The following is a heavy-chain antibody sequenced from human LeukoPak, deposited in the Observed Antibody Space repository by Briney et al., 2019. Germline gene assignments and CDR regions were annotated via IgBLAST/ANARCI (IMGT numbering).Heavy chain of an antibody. J-gene: IGHJ5*02. CDR2: IYYSGST. CDR1: GGSISSHY. Sequence: PSETLSLTCTVSGGSISSHYWSWIRQPPGKGLEWIGYIYYSGSTNYNPSLKSRVTISVDTSKNQFSLKLSSVTAANTAVYYCAREREVDFWSGYSLNWFDPWGQGTLVTVSS. D-gene: IGHD3-3*01. CDR3: AREREVDFWSGYSLNWFDP. V-gene: IGHV4-59*11.